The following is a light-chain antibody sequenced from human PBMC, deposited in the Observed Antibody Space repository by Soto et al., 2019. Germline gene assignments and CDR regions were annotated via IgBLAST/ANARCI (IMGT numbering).Light chain of an antibody. CDR1: SSNIGAGYD. CDR2: GNS. J-gene: IGLJ1*01. Sequence: QSVQTQPPSVSGAPGQRVTISCTGSSSNIGAGYDVHWYQQLPGTAPKLLIYGNSNRPSGVPDRFSGSKSGTSASLAITGLQAEDEADYYCQSYDSSLSGYNYVFGTGTKLTVL. V-gene: IGLV1-40*01. CDR3: QSYDSSLSGYNYV.